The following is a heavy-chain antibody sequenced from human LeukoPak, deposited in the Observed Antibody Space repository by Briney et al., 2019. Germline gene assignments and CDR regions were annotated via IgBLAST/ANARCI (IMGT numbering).Heavy chain of an antibody. CDR3: AREPDVYGSWYFDL. CDR1: GFTLSSHD. V-gene: IGHV3-13*01. J-gene: IGHJ2*01. Sequence: GGSLRLSCAASGFTLSSHDVHWVRQVPGKGLEWISAINVAGNTYYSDSVKGRFSVSRDNAKNSVHLQMTSLRAGDTAVYHCAREPDVYGSWYFDLWGRGTQATVSS. D-gene: IGHD2-8*01. CDR2: INVAGNT.